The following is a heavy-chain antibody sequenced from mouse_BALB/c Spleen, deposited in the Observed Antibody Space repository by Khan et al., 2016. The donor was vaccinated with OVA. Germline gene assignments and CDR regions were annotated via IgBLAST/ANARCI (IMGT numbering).Heavy chain of an antibody. Sequence: DLVKPGASVKLSCKASGYTFTSYWINWIKQRPGQGLEWIGRIGPGSSNAYYNAMFKNMATLTVDTSSNTAYIQLSSLSYEDTAVYFCARENYYCRSCYAMDYWGQGTSVTVSA. CDR3: ARENYYCRSCYAMDY. CDR1: GYTFTSYW. J-gene: IGHJ4*01. D-gene: IGHD1-1*01. V-gene: IGHV1S41*01. CDR2: IGPGSSNA.